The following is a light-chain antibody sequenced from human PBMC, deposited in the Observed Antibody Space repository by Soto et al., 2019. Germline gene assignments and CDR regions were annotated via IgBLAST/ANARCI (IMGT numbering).Light chain of an antibody. CDR1: QSISSW. J-gene: IGKJ1*01. V-gene: IGKV1-5*01. Sequence: DIQMTQSPSTLSASVGDRVSITCRASQSISSWLAWYQQKPGKATKLLIYDASRLESGVPSRFSGSGSGTEFTLTISSLQPDDFATYYCQQYNAYSTFGQGTKVDI. CDR3: QQYNAYST. CDR2: DAS.